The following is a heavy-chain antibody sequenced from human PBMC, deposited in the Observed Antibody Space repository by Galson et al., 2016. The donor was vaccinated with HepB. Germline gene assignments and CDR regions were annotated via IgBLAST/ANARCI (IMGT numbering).Heavy chain of an antibody. CDR2: IRSKANSYAT. CDR1: GFTFSGSA. V-gene: IGHV3-73*01. D-gene: IGHD3-3*01. J-gene: IGHJ5*02. CDR3: TRQMGPLLLRFLELGLRFYP. Sequence: SLRLSCAASGFTFSGSAMHWVRQASGKGLEWVGRIRSKANSYATAYAASVKGRFTISRDDSKNTAYLQMNSLKTEDTAVYYFTRQMGPLLLRFLELGLRFYPWGQGTLVTVSS.